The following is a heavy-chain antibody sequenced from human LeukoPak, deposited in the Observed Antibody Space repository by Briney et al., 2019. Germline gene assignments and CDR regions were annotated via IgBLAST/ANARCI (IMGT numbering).Heavy chain of an antibody. CDR1: GYTFTGYY. D-gene: IGHD5-24*01. CDR3: ARGPRMATIPTVFDY. V-gene: IGHV1-2*02. J-gene: IGHJ4*02. Sequence: ASVKVSCKASGYTFTGYYMHWVRQAPGQGLEWMGWINPNSGGTNYAQKFQGRVTMTRDTSISTAYMELSSLRSEDTAVYYCARGPRMATIPTVFDYWGQGTLVTVSS. CDR2: INPNSGGT.